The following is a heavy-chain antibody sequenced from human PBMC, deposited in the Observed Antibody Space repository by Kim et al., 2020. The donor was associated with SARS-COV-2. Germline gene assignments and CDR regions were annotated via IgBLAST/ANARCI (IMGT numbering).Heavy chain of an antibody. CDR3: ARGRGANHWKDAFDI. J-gene: IGHJ3*02. CDR2: ISVSSTFM. Sequence: GGSLRLSCVASGFPFSTFSLNWVRQAPGKGLEWVSYISVSSTFMYYGDSVRGRFTVSRDNAKNSVYLQMYSLRAEDTAVYYCARGRGANHWKDAFDIWGQGTMVTVSS. V-gene: IGHV3-21*01. CDR1: GFPFSTFS. D-gene: IGHD1-1*01.